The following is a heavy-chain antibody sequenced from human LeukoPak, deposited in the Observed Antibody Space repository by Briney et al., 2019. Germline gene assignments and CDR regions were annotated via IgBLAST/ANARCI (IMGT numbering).Heavy chain of an antibody. CDR3: ARDLIVATIAGIYYYYYGMDV. D-gene: IGHD5-12*01. V-gene: IGHV1-2*02. CDR2: INPNSGGT. Sequence: ASVTVSFTASGYTFTGYYMHWVRQAPGQGLEWMGWINPNSGGTNYAQKFQGRVTMTRDTSISTAYMGLSRLRSDDTAVYYCARDLIVATIAGIYYYYYGMDVWGQGTTVTVSS. CDR1: GYTFTGYY. J-gene: IGHJ6*02.